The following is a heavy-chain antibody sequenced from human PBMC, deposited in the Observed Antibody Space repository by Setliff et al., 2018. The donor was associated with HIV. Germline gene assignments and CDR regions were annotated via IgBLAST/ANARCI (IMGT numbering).Heavy chain of an antibody. Sequence: SETLSLTCSVSGGSMRSSSYFWGWIRQPPGKGLEWIGEINHSGSTNYNPSLKSRVTMSVDTSKNQFSLNLSSVTAADTAVYYCARAPGVTPFDHWGPGTLVTVSS. J-gene: IGHJ4*02. D-gene: IGHD2-21*02. CDR1: GGSMRSSSYF. CDR2: INHSGST. V-gene: IGHV4-39*07. CDR3: ARAPGVTPFDH.